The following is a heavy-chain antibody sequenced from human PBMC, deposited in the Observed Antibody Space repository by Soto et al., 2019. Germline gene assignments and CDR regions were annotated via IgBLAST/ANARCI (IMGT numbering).Heavy chain of an antibody. J-gene: IGHJ4*02. CDR1: GGSIRDYY. V-gene: IGHV4-59*08. Sequence: ETLSLTCTVSGGSIRDYYWGWIRQSPGKGLEWIGYIYYTGTTKYNPSLKSRVTISVDSSKNQFSLKLDSVTAADTAVYYCARLGGYYQAFDSWGQGTLVPSPQ. CDR3: ARLGGYYQAFDS. CDR2: IYYTGTT. D-gene: IGHD3-22*01.